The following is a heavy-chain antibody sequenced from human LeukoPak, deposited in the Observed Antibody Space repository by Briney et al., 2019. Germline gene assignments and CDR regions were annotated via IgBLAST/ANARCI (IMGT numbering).Heavy chain of an antibody. D-gene: IGHD4-17*01. CDR1: GYIVSSSY. J-gene: IGHJ5*02. V-gene: IGHV4-34*01. Sequence: GSLRLSCAASGYIVSSSYITWVRQPPGKGLEWIGEINHSGSTNYNPSLKSRVTISVDTSKNQFSLKLSSVTAADTAVYYCARDTTTVTTTVGFDPWGQGTLVTVSS. CDR2: INHSGST. CDR3: ARDTTTVTTTVGFDP.